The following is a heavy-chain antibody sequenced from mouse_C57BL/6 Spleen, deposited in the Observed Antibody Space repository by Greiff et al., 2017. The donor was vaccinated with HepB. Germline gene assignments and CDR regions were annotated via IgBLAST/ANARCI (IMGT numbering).Heavy chain of an antibody. Sequence: VQLQQSGAELAKPGASVKLSCKASGYTFTSYWMHWVKQRPGQGLEWIGYINPSSGYTKYNQKFKDKATLTADKSSSTAYMQLSSRTYEDSAVYYCARVITTVVAPCDYWGQGTTLTVSS. CDR3: ARVITTVVAPCDY. CDR2: INPSSGYT. CDR1: GYTFTSYW. V-gene: IGHV1-7*01. J-gene: IGHJ2*01. D-gene: IGHD1-1*01.